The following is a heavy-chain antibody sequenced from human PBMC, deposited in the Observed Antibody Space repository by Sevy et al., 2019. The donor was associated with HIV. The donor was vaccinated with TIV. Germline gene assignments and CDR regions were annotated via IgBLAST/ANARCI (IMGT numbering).Heavy chain of an antibody. V-gene: IGHV4-39*01. Sequence: SETLSLTCTVSGGSINNKAYYWAWIRQPPGKGLEWIGSMSYSGNSYYNPYLNCRVTISLDTSKNQFSLRLTFVTAADTAVYYCARRLAAAGGGNEYFQPWGQGTLVTVSS. CDR3: ARRLAAAGGGNEYFQP. CDR2: MSYSGNS. CDR1: GGSINNKAYY. J-gene: IGHJ1*01. D-gene: IGHD6-13*01.